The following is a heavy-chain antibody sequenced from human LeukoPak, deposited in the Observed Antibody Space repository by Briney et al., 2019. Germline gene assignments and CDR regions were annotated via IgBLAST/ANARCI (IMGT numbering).Heavy chain of an antibody. CDR3: ARAGGGRYWYFDL. D-gene: IGHD1-14*01. V-gene: IGHV1-46*01. CDR2: INPSGGST. CDR1: GYTYTSYY. Sequence: ASVKVSCKASGYTYTSYYMHWVRQAPGQGLEWMGIINPSGGSTSYAQKFQGRVTMTRDTSTSTVYMELSSLRSEDTAVYYCARAGGGRYWYFDLWGRGTLVTVSS. J-gene: IGHJ2*01.